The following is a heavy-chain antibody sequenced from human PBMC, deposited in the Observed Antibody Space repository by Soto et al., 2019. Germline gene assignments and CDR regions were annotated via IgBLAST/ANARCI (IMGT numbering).Heavy chain of an antibody. CDR2: IFYNGST. CDR1: GGSVSSGSYY. Sequence: QVQLHESGPGPVKPSETRSRTCTVSGGSVSSGSYYWSWIRQPPGKGLEFIGYIFYNGSTNYNTSLKSRVTMSLDTSRDQFSLRLSSVTAPDTAFYYCARGVTMITGFAYWGQGSRVTVSS. V-gene: IGHV4-61*01. D-gene: IGHD3-22*01. J-gene: IGHJ4*02. CDR3: ARGVTMITGFAY.